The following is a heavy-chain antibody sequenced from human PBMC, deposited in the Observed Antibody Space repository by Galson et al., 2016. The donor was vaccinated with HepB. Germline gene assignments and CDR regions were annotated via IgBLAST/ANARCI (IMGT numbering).Heavy chain of an antibody. V-gene: IGHV1-69*05. CDR1: GGSFSSYA. CDR2: INPILRTT. Sequence: SVKVSCKASGGSFSSYAISWVRQTPGQGLEWMGGINPILRTTKYAQKFQGRVSITRDTSASTAYMELSSLRPEDTAVYYCARDFCQPAAKAFDIGGQGTMVTVSS. CDR3: ARDFCQPAAKAFDI. D-gene: IGHD2-2*01. J-gene: IGHJ3*02.